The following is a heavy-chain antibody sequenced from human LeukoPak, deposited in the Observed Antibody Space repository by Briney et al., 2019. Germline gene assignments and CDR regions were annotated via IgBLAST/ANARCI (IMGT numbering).Heavy chain of an antibody. J-gene: IGHJ4*02. Sequence: GGSLRLSCAASGFTFSRYSMNWVRQAPGKGLEWVSSISSSSSYIYYADSVKGRFTISRDNAKNSLYLQMNSLRAEDTAVYYCARDQDSYGQDYYDSRGYYRWGQGTLVTVSS. V-gene: IGHV3-21*01. D-gene: IGHD3-22*01. CDR3: ARDQDSYGQDYYDSRGYYR. CDR2: ISSSSSYI. CDR1: GFTFSRYS.